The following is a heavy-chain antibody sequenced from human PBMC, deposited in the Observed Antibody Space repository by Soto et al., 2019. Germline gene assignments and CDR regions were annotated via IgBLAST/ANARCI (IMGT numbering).Heavy chain of an antibody. V-gene: IGHV1-69*01. CDR1: GGTFDHAA. J-gene: IGHJ4*02. D-gene: IGHD3-9*01. CDR3: ARQIFAADY. Sequence: QVQLVQSGAEVKKPGSSVKVSCEAPGGTFDHAAITWVRQAPGQGLEWMGGINPMFNCTHYAQKFQGRVTITADAATYTGFMELRRLRSDDTSLYYCARQIFAADYWGQGTLLTVSS. CDR2: INPMFNCT.